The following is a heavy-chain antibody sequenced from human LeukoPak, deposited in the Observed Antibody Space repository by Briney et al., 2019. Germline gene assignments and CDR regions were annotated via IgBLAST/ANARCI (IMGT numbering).Heavy chain of an antibody. V-gene: IGHV1-69*04. CDR3: ARDRVVVVVPAANPPYYYYGMDV. D-gene: IGHD2-2*01. J-gene: IGHJ6*02. CDR1: GGTFSSYA. CDR2: IIPILGIA. Sequence: SVEVSCKASGGTFSSYAISWVRQAPGQGLEWMGRIIPILGIANYAQKFQGRVTITADKSTSTAYMELSSLRSEDTAVYYCARDRVVVVVPAANPPYYYYGMDVWGQGTTVTVSS.